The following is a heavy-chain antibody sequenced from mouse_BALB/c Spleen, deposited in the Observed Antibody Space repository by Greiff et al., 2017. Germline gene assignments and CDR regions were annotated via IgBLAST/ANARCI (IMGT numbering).Heavy chain of an antibody. Sequence: QVQLKESGPDLVAPSQSLSITCTVSGFSLTSYGVHWVRQPPGKGLEWLVVIWSDGSTTYNSALKSRLSISKDNSKSQVFLKMNSLQTDDTAMYYCARGGLLGRGDFDYWGQGTTLTVSS. D-gene: IGHD4-1*01. CDR1: GFSLTSYG. CDR2: IWSDGST. J-gene: IGHJ2*01. V-gene: IGHV2-6-2*01. CDR3: ARGGLLGRGDFDY.